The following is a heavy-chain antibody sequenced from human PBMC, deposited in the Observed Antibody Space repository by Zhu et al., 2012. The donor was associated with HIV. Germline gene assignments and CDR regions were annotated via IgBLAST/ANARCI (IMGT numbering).Heavy chain of an antibody. D-gene: IGHD3-16*02. J-gene: IGHJ3*01. V-gene: IGHV4-39*07. CDR3: ARLDIYRNVFDL. CDR1: GGSMTSSDYY. CDR2: IYCSGDT. Sequence: QVQLQESGPGLVKPSEALSLTCSVSGGSMTSSDYYWGWIRQAPGKGLEWLGSIYCSGDTYYNPSLKSRVTASVDTPKNQLSLRLTSVTAADTAVCHCARLDIYRNVFDLWGQGAVVTVSA.